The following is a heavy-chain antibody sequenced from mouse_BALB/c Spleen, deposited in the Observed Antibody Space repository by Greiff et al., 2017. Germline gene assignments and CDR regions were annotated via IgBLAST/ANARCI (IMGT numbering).Heavy chain of an antibody. V-gene: IGHV5-4*02. CDR3: AREGSTYAMDY. CDR1: GFTFSDYY. D-gene: IGHD5-1*01. J-gene: IGHJ4*01. CDR2: ISDGGSYT. Sequence: EVKLVESGGGLVKPGGSLKLSCAASGFTFSDYYMYWVRQTPGKRLEWVATISDGGSYTYYPDSVKGRITISRDNAKNNLYLQMSSLKSEDTAMYYCAREGSTYAMDYWGQGTSVTVSS.